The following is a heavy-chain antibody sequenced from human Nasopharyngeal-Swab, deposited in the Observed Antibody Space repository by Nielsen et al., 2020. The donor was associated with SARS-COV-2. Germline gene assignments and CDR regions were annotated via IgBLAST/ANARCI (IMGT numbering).Heavy chain of an antibody. CDR1: DGSFSGDS. D-gene: IGHD6-6*01. Sequence: SETLSLTCGVSDGSFSGDSWNWIRQPPGKGLEWIGKINHSGSTNYNPSLQSRVTISVDRSKNQFSLKLNSVTAADTAVYFCARGGPPIGARPRFDYWGQGILVTVSS. CDR3: ARGGPPIGARPRFDY. CDR2: INHSGST. J-gene: IGHJ4*02. V-gene: IGHV4-34*01.